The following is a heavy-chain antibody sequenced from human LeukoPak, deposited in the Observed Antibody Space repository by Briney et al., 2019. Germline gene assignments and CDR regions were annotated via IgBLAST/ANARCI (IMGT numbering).Heavy chain of an antibody. CDR3: ARDPSNTGGHYFYMDV. D-gene: IGHD2-8*01. CDR1: GGTFSSYA. Sequence: SSVKVSCKASGGTFSSYAISLVRQAPGQGLEWMGRIIPIFGTANYAQKLQGRVTMTTDTSTSTAYMELRSLRSDDTAVYYCARDPSNTGGHYFYMDVWGKGTTVTVSS. CDR2: IIPIFGTA. V-gene: IGHV1-69*05. J-gene: IGHJ6*03.